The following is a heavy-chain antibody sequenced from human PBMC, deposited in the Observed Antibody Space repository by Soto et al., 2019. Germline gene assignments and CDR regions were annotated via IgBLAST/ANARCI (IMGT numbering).Heavy chain of an antibody. CDR3: AITTSTVSYWFDP. CDR1: GFGFGGYW. D-gene: IGHD4-4*01. Sequence: GGSLRLSCVASGFGFGGYWMSWVRQAPGKGPEWVANIKEDGGEQHYVDSVKGRFTISRANTENSLFLQMNNLRVEDSAIYYCAITTSTVSYWFDPWGPGTQVTVSS. J-gene: IGHJ5*02. V-gene: IGHV3-7*03. CDR2: IKEDGGEQ.